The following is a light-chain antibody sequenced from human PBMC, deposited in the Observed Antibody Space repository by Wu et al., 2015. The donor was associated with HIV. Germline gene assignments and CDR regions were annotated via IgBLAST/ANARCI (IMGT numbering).Light chain of an antibody. Sequence: EIVLTQSPATLSLSPGETATLSCRASQSISSSYLAWYQQKPGQAPRLLIYGASSRATGIPDRFSGSGSGTDFTLTISRLEPEDFAVYYCQQYGSSPVTFGQGTRLEIK. CDR3: QQYGSSPVT. J-gene: IGKJ5*01. V-gene: IGKV3-20*01. CDR2: GAS. CDR1: QSISSSY.